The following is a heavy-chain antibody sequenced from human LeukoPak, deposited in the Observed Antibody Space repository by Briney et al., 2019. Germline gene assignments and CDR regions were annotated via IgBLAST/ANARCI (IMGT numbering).Heavy chain of an antibody. Sequence: SETLSLTCTVSGGSISSYYWSWIRQPPGKGLEWIGYIYYSGSTNYNPSLKSRVTISVDTSKNQFSLKLSSVTAADTAVYYCVRASGSYYKGDYYYYMDVWGKGTTVTVSS. CDR1: GGSISSYY. CDR2: IYYSGST. J-gene: IGHJ6*03. CDR3: VRASGSYYKGDYYYYMDV. D-gene: IGHD3-10*01. V-gene: IGHV4-59*01.